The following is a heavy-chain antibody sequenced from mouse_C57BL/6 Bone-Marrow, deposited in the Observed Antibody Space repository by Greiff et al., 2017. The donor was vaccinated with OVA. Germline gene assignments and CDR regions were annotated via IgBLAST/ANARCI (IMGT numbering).Heavy chain of an antibody. J-gene: IGHJ2*01. D-gene: IGHD1-1*01. Sequence: EVKLMESGGGLVKPGGSLKLSCAASGFTFSSYAMSWVRQTPEKRLEWVATISDGGSYTYYPDNVKGRFTISRDNAKNNLYLQMSHLKSEDTAMYYCARAGAITTVVAFDYWGKAPLSQSPQ. CDR3: ARAGAITTVVAFDY. CDR1: GFTFSSYA. V-gene: IGHV5-4*03. CDR2: ISDGGSYT.